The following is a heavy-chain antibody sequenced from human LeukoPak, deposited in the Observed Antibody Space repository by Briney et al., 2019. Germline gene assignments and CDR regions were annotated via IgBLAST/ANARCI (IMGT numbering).Heavy chain of an antibody. CDR2: ISGSGGST. D-gene: IGHD1-1*01. CDR3: AKDVTWKRASAFDY. V-gene: IGHV3-23*01. CDR1: GFTFSSYA. J-gene: IGHJ4*02. Sequence: SGGSLRLSCAASGFTFSSYAMSWVRQAPGKGLEWVSAISGSGGSTYYADSVKGRFTISRDNSKNTLYLQMNGLRAEDTAVYYCAKDVTWKRASAFDYWGQGTLVTVSS.